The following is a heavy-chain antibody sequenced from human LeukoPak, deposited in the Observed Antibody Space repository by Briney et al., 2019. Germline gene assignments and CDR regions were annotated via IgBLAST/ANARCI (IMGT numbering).Heavy chain of an antibody. CDR3: ARAIAVAGVYYFDY. D-gene: IGHD6-19*01. Sequence: ASVKVSCKASGCTFTGYYMHWVRQAPGQGLEWMGWINPNSGGTNYAQKFQGRVTMTRDTSISTAYMELSRLRSDDTAVYYCARAIAVAGVYYFDYWGQGTLVTVSS. V-gene: IGHV1-2*02. CDR1: GCTFTGYY. J-gene: IGHJ4*02. CDR2: INPNSGGT.